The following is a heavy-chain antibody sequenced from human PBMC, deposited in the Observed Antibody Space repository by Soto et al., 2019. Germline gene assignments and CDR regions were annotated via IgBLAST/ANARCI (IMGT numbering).Heavy chain of an antibody. CDR2: ISYDGSNK. CDR1: GFTFRGYG. V-gene: IGHV3-30*18. CDR3: VKGDRIGYAHAFDV. D-gene: IGHD3-22*01. Sequence: QVQLVESGGGVVQTGRSLRLSCAASGFTFRGYGMHWVRQAPGKGLEWVAVISYDGSNKYYADSVEVRFTISRNNPRNTLDLQLNRLRAEDTAVYYCVKGDRIGYAHAFDVCGQGTMVTVSS. J-gene: IGHJ3*01.